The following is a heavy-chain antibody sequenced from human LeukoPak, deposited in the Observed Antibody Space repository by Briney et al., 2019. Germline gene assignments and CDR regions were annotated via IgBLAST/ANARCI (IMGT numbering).Heavy chain of an antibody. V-gene: IGHV3-23*01. CDR1: GFTFSSYA. J-gene: IGHJ4*02. Sequence: GGSLRLSCAASGFTFSSYAMSWVRQAPGKGLEWVSAISGSGGSTYYADSVKGRFAISRDNSKNMLYLQMNSLRAEDTAVYYCAKRKVGATDYFDYWGQGTLVTVSS. CDR3: AKRKVGATDYFDY. CDR2: ISGSGGST. D-gene: IGHD1-26*01.